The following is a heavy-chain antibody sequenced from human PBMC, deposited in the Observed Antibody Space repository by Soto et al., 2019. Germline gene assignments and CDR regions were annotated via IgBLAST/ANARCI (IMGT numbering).Heavy chain of an antibody. CDR2: INGDGSST. CDR3: AIAVAGSTAIAY. J-gene: IGHJ4*02. D-gene: IGHD6-19*01. V-gene: IGHV3-74*01. Sequence: EVQLVESGGGLVQPGESLRLSCVVSGFTISSYWMHWGRQAPGKGLVWDSLINGDGSSTNYADSVKCRFTISRDNAKNTLYLQNNPLRAEDTSVYYCAIAVAGSTAIAYWGQGNQGTVSS. CDR1: GFTISSYW.